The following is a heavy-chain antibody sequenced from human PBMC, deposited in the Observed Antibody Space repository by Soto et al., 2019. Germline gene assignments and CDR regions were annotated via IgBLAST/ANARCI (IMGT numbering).Heavy chain of an antibody. CDR2: ISYDGSNK. CDR3: AKGARRQWLAPDY. Sequence: QVQLVESGGGVVQPGRSLRLSCAASEFTFSIYGMHWVRQAPGKGLEWVAGISYDGSNKYYIDSVKGRFTISRDNSKNTLYLGMSSLRPEDSAVYYCAKGARRQWLAPDYWGQGTLVTVSS. D-gene: IGHD6-19*01. J-gene: IGHJ4*02. V-gene: IGHV3-30*18. CDR1: EFTFSIYG.